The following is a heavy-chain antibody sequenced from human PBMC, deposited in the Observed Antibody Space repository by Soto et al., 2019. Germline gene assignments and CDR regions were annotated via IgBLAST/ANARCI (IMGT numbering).Heavy chain of an antibody. V-gene: IGHV3-53*01. CDR1: GFAVSSKY. J-gene: IGHJ5*02. CDR2: IWSAGLT. CDR3: ARELLADL. Sequence: GGSLRLCCAASGFAVSSKYMNWVRQAPGKGLEWVSIIWSAGLTYYADSVRGRFTISRDISKNILFLQMNNLSAEDSSIYYCARELLADLWGQGTLVTVSS.